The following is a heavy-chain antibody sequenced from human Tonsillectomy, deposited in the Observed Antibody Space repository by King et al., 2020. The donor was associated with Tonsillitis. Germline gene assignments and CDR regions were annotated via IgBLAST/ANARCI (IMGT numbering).Heavy chain of an antibody. CDR2: INSDGSTT. CDR3: LKGDGYNRD. V-gene: IGHV3-74*01. CDR1: GFTFSIYW. D-gene: IGHD5-24*01. Sequence: VQLVESGGGLVQPGGSLRLSCAASGFTFSIYWVHWVRQAPGKGLVWVSRINSDGSTTNYADSVKGRFTISRDNAKNTLYLQMNSLRAEDTAVYYCLKGDGYNRDWGQGTLVTVSS. J-gene: IGHJ4*02.